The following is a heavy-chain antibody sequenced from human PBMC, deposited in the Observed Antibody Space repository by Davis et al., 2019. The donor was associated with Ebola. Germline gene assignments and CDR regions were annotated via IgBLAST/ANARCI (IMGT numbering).Heavy chain of an antibody. J-gene: IGHJ4*02. V-gene: IGHV3-30*02. Sequence: GESLKISCAASGFTFRSYGMHWVRQAPGKGLEWLTYIQNDGSNKFYAGSVKGRFTISRDNSKSTLYLQMNSLRDEDTAVYYCAREMRGTADSHWGQGTLVTVSS. CDR3: AREMRGTADSH. CDR1: GFTFRSYG. D-gene: IGHD1/OR15-1a*01. CDR2: IQNDGSNK.